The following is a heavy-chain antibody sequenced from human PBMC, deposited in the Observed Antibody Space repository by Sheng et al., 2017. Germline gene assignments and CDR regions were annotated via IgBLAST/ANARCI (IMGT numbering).Heavy chain of an antibody. CDR3: VKVGYYDSSGYLWIGSWYFDL. Sequence: EVQLVESGGGLVQPGGSLRLSCAASGFTFSSYAMSWVRQAPGKGLEWVSVISGSGGSTDYADSVKGRFTISRDNSKNTLYLQMNSLRAEDTAVYYXVKVGYYDSSGYLWIGSWYFDLVGPWHPWSLSPQ. J-gene: IGHJ2*01. V-gene: IGHV3-23*04. CDR2: ISGSGGST. D-gene: IGHD3-22*01. CDR1: GFTFSSYA.